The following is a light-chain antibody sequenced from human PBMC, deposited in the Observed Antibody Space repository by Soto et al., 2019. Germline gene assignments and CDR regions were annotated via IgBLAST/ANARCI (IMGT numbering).Light chain of an antibody. CDR1: QSISNW. V-gene: IGKV1-5*01. CDR2: DAS. CDR3: QQYDSYMT. Sequence: DIQMTQSPSTLSASVGDRVTITCRASQSISNWLAWYRQKPGKAPKLLIYDASSLESGVPSRFSGSGSGTEFTLTLSSLQPDDFATYYCQQYDSYMTFGQGTKVDTK. J-gene: IGKJ1*01.